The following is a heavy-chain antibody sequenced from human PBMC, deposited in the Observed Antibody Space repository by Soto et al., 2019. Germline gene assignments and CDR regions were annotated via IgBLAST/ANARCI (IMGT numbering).Heavy chain of an antibody. V-gene: IGHV4-61*01. CDR3: ARARSDGLHSYDACHI. CDR1: GGSISSGSHY. J-gene: IGHJ3*02. Sequence: QVQLQESGPGLVKPSETLSLTCTVSGGSISSGSHYWSWIRQPPGKGLEWIAYISYGGSINHNPSLKSRVTISVDMCRTQFSLNLRSVTAADKAVYYWARARSDGLHSYDACHIWGRGTMVAVSS. CDR2: ISYGGSI.